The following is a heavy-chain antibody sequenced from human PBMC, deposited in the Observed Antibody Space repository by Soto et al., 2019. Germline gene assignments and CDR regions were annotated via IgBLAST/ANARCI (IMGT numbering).Heavy chain of an antibody. J-gene: IGHJ4*02. CDR1: GGSVTSGNYY. V-gene: IGHV4-61*01. CDR3: ARGPVVTPFVDY. Sequence: TSDTLSLTCTVSGGSVTSGNYYWSWIRQPPGKGLEWIGHIYYSGSTNYNPSLKSRVTISVDASKNQFSLKLSSVTAADTAIYYCARGPVVTPFVDYWGQGTLVTVSS. D-gene: IGHD2-21*02. CDR2: IYYSGST.